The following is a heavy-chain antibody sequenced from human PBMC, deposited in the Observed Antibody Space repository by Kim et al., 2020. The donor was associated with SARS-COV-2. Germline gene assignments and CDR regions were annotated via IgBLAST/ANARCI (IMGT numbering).Heavy chain of an antibody. V-gene: IGHV3-30-3*01. CDR3: ARGNYYESVRHSDCYNGMDV. Sequence: GGSLRLSCAASGLSFDSSAMNWVRQAPGKGLEWVAVITFDGRNIDYADSVKGRFTISRDNSKSTLYLQMNSLRVEDTAVYYCARGNYYESVRHSDCYNGMDVWGQGTTVTVSS. CDR1: GLSFDSSA. D-gene: IGHD3-10*01. CDR2: ITFDGRNI. J-gene: IGHJ6*02.